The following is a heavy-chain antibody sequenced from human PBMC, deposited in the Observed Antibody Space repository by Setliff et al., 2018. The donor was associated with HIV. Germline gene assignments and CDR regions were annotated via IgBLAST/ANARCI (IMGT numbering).Heavy chain of an antibody. CDR3: ARHLRETYYYGSGSPGVAFDI. CDR1: GTSFTTYW. V-gene: IGHV5-51*01. J-gene: IGHJ3*02. Sequence: PGESLKLSCKGSGTSFTTYWIGWVRQMPGKGLEWMGIIYPDDSDTRYNTSFQGQVTISADKSINTAYLQWSSLRASDTAMYYCARHLRETYYYGSGSPGVAFDIWGQGTMVTVSS. D-gene: IGHD3-10*01. CDR2: IYPDDSDT.